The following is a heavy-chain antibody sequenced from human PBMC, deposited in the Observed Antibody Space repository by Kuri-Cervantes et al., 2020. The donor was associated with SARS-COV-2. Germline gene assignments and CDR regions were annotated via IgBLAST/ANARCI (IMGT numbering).Heavy chain of an antibody. Sequence: GESLKISCAASGFTFSSYAMHWVRQAPGKGLEYVPAISSNGGSTYYANSVKGRFTISRDNSKNTLYLRMGSLRAEDMAVYYCARRQDTAMLDIYYYYGMDVWGQGTTVTVSS. CDR3: ARRQDTAMLDIYYYYGMDV. V-gene: IGHV3-64*01. D-gene: IGHD5-18*01. CDR1: GFTFSSYA. J-gene: IGHJ6*02. CDR2: ISSNGGST.